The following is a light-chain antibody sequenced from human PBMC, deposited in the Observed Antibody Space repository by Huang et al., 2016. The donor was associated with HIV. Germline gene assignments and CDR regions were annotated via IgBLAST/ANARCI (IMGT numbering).Light chain of an antibody. CDR3: QQRSNWPPWT. CDR2: DAS. Sequence: EIVLTQSQATLSLSPGERATHSCRASQSVSSYLAWDQQKPGQAPRLLIYDASNRATGIPARFSGSGSETDFTLTISSLEPEDFAVYYCQQRSNWPPWTFGQGTKVEIK. V-gene: IGKV3-11*01. J-gene: IGKJ1*01. CDR1: QSVSSY.